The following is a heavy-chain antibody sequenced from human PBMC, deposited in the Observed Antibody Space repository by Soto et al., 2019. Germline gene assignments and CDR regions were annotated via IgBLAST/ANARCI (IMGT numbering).Heavy chain of an antibody. V-gene: IGHV4-34*01. CDR3: ARGYCSGGSCYPRYNWFDP. J-gene: IGHJ5*02. CDR2: INHSGST. CDR1: SECISRWS. Sequence: SFGTRSLARRVGSECISRWSPCQYTQPPGKGVEWIGEINHSGSTNYNPSLKSRVTISVDTSKNQFSLKLSSVTAADTAVYYCARGYCSGGSCYPRYNWFDPWGQGTLVTVSS. D-gene: IGHD2-15*01.